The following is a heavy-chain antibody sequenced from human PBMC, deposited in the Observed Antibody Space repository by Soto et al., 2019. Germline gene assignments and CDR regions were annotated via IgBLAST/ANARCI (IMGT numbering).Heavy chain of an antibody. CDR3: ARDHVAAAGTVQDAFDI. D-gene: IGHD6-13*01. CDR2: IIPIFGTA. CDR1: GGTFSSYA. J-gene: IGHJ3*02. Sequence: SVKVSCKASGGTFSSYAISWVRQAPGQGLEWMGGIIPIFGTANYAQEFQGRVTITADESTSTAYMELSSLRSEDTAVYYCARDHVAAAGTVQDAFDIWGQGTMVTVSS. V-gene: IGHV1-69*13.